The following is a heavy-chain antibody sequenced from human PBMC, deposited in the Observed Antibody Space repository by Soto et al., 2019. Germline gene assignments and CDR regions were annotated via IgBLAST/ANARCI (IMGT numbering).Heavy chain of an antibody. CDR3: ARSVWGSYQEFDS. CDR2: INPNSGVT. CDR1: GFNFAGYF. Sequence: ASVEVSCRASGFNFAGYFLQWVRQSPGQGLEWMGWINPNSGVTKDAQTFQGRVTMTWDTSISTAYMELVSLRFDDTAVYYCARSVWGSYQEFDSWGLGTRVTVSS. D-gene: IGHD3-16*01. V-gene: IGHV1-2*02. J-gene: IGHJ4*02.